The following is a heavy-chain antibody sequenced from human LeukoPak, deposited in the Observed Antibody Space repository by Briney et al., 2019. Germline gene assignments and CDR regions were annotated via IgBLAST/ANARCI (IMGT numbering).Heavy chain of an antibody. CDR2: ISGSAGST. V-gene: IGHV3-23*01. CDR1: GFNFGTYA. J-gene: IGHJ6*02. D-gene: IGHD7-27*01. CDR3: ARDGEPRYWGSGYYYGMDV. Sequence: HPGGSLRLSCAASGFNFGTYAMNWVRQAPGKGLEWVSSISGSAGSTYYADSVKGRFTLSRDNSKNTLSLQMNSLRADDTAVYYCARDGEPRYWGSGYYYGMDVWGQGATVTVSS.